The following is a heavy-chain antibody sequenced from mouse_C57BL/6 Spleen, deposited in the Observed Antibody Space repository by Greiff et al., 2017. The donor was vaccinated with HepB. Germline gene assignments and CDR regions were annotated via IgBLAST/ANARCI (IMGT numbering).Heavy chain of an antibody. D-gene: IGHD3-2*02. V-gene: IGHV1-52*01. Sequence: QVQLQQPGAELVRPGSSVKLSCKASGYTFTSYWMHWVKQRPIQGLEWIGNIDPSNSETHYNQKFKDKATLTVAKSSSTAYMQLSSLTTEDSAVYYWARSDTAQPTAWFAYWGQGTLVTVSA. CDR1: GYTFTSYW. J-gene: IGHJ3*01. CDR2: IDPSNSET. CDR3: ARSDTAQPTAWFAY.